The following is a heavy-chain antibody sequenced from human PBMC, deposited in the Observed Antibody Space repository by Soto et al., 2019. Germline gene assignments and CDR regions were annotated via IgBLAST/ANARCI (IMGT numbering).Heavy chain of an antibody. CDR2: INPSGGTT. Sequence: ASVKVSCKASGYTFTSYDMHWVRQAPGQGLEWLGIINPSGGTTTYAQKFQGRVTMTRDTSTSTVYMELSSLRSEDTAVYYCARETVVVPAATYYYGMDVWGQGTTVTVSS. CDR3: ARETVVVPAATYYYGMDV. V-gene: IGHV1-46*01. J-gene: IGHJ6*02. D-gene: IGHD2-2*01. CDR1: GYTFTSYD.